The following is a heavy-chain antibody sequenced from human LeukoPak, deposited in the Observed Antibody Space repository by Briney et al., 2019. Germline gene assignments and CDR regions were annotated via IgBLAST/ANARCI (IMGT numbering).Heavy chain of an antibody. V-gene: IGHV3-66*02. J-gene: IGHJ4*02. CDR1: GFTVSSNY. CDR3: VSSGYYYGENFDY. Sequence: GGSLRLSCAASGFTVSSNYMSWVRQAPGKGLEWGSVIYSGGSTYYADSVKGRFTISRDNSKNTLYLQMHSLRAEDTAVYYCVSSGYYYGENFDYWGQGTLVTVSS. D-gene: IGHD3-22*01. CDR2: IYSGGST.